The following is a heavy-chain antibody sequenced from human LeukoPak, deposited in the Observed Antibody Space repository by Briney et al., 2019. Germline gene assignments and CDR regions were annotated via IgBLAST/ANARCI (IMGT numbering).Heavy chain of an antibody. D-gene: IGHD3-16*02. V-gene: IGHV1-18*01. CDR2: ISAYNGNT. CDR1: GYTFTSYG. Sequence: GASVKVSCKASGYTFTSYGISWVRQAPGQGLEWMGWISAYNGNTNYAQKLQGRVTMTTDTSTSTAYMELRSLRSDDTAVYYCAREFGPWGDLRLGELSLRLGGLYYFDYWGQGTLVTVSS. J-gene: IGHJ4*02. CDR3: AREFGPWGDLRLGELSLRLGGLYYFDY.